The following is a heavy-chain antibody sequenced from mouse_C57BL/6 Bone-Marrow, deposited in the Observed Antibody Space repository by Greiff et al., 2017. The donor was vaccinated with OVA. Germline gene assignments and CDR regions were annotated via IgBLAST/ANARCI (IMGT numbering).Heavy chain of an antibody. Sequence: EVQLQQSGAELVRPGSSVKMSCKTSGYTFTSYGINWVKQRPGQGLEWIGYIYIGNGYNEYNEKFTGKATLTSDNSSSTAYMQLSSLTSEDSAIYFCASPKGLTWAMDDWGQGTSVTVSS. V-gene: IGHV1-58*01. CDR3: ASPKGLTWAMDD. D-gene: IGHD6-1*01. CDR1: GYTFTSYG. J-gene: IGHJ4*01. CDR2: IYIGNGYN.